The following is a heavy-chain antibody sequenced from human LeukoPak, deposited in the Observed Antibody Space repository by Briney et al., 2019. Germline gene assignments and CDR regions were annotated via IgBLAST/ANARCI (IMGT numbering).Heavy chain of an antibody. J-gene: IGHJ3*02. V-gene: IGHV4-4*07. Sequence: PSETLSLTCTVSGGSISSYYWSWIRQPAGKGLEWIGHIYTSGSTNYNPSLKSRVTMSVDTSKNQFSLKLSSVTAADTAVYYRARDTRGGGSGYAFAIWGQGTMVTVSS. CDR2: IYTSGST. CDR3: ARDTRGGGSGYAFAI. D-gene: IGHD3-22*01. CDR1: GGSISSYY.